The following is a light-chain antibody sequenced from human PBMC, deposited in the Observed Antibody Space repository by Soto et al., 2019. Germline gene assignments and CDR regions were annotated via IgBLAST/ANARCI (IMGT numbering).Light chain of an antibody. J-gene: IGLJ1*01. CDR3: SSYTSISTLEDYV. Sequence: QSVLTQPASVSGSPGQSITISCTGTSSDVGGYNYVSWYQQHPGKAPKLMIYDVSNRPSGVSNRFSGSKSGNTASLTISGLQAEDEADYYCSSYTSISTLEDYVFGTGTKLTVL. V-gene: IGLV2-14*01. CDR1: SSDVGGYNY. CDR2: DVS.